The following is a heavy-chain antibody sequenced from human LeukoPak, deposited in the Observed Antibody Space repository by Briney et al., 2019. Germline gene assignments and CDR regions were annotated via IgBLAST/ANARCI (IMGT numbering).Heavy chain of an antibody. Sequence: GGSLRLSCAASGFTSSSCTMNWVRQAPGKGLEWVSYISSSSSTIYYADSVKGRFTISRDNAKNSLFLQMNSLRHEDTAVYYCARERYGGYDFDYWGLGTLVTVSS. CDR2: ISSSSSTI. J-gene: IGHJ4*02. V-gene: IGHV3-48*02. CDR3: ARERYGGYDFDY. CDR1: GFTSSSCT. D-gene: IGHD5-12*01.